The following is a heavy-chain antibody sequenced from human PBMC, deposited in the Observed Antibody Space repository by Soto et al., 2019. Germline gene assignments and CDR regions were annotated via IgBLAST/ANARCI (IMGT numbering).Heavy chain of an antibody. CDR1: GGSISSGDYY. V-gene: IGHV4-30-4*08. J-gene: IGHJ4*02. Sequence: SETLSLTCTVSGGSISSGDYYWSWIRQPPGKGLEWIGYIYYSGVTYYSPSLKSRLTISLDTSRTQFSLNLVSVTAADTAVYYCARPLYGSGSYYDWNSDYWGQGTLVTVSS. CDR3: ARPLYGSGSYYDWNSDY. CDR2: IYYSGVT. D-gene: IGHD3-10*01.